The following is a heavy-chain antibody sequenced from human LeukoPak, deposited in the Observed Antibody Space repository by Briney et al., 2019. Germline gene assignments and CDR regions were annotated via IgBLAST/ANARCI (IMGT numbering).Heavy chain of an antibody. CDR3: ARRSYYYGSGSYLDY. V-gene: IGHV4-61*02. CDR2: IFSSGNN. D-gene: IGHD3-10*01. Sequence: PSETLSLTCTVSGGSMSSGTYYWSWIRQPAGKGLEYIGRIFSSGNNNYNPSLKSRITMSTDTSKNQFSLNLSSVTAADSAVYYCARRSYYYGSGSYLDYWGQGTLVTVSS. J-gene: IGHJ4*02. CDR1: GGSMSSGTYY.